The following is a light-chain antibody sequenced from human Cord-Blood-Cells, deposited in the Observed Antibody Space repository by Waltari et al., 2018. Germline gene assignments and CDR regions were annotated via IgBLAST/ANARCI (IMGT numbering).Light chain of an antibody. J-gene: IGLJ2*01. V-gene: IGLV2-18*02. CDR2: EVS. Sequence: QSALTQPPSVSGSPGQSVTISCTGTSSDFGSYHRVSWYQQPPGTAPKLIIYEVSNRPSGVPDRFSGSKSGNTASLTISGLQAEDEADYYCSSYTSSSTFDVVFGGGTKLTVL. CDR1: SSDFGSYHR. CDR3: SSYTSSSTFDVV.